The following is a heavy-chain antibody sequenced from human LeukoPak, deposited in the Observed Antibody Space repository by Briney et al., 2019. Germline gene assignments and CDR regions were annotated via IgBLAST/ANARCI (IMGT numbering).Heavy chain of an antibody. Sequence: SETLSLTCTVSGGSISSSSYYWGWIRPPPGKGLEWIGSIYYSGSTYYNPSLKSRVTISVDTSKNQFSLKLSSVTAADTAVYYCARQRYFDWLPDYWGQGTLVTVSS. CDR2: IYYSGST. V-gene: IGHV4-39*01. D-gene: IGHD3-9*01. J-gene: IGHJ4*02. CDR1: GGSISSSSYY. CDR3: ARQRYFDWLPDY.